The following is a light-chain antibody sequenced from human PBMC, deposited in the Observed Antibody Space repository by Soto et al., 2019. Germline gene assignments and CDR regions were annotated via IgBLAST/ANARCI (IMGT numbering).Light chain of an antibody. J-gene: IGLJ1*01. CDR1: SSDVGASYS. CDR3: SSYTSGRSHYV. V-gene: IGLV2-14*01. Sequence: QSVLTQPASVSGSPGQSITISCTGTSSDVGASYSVSWYQHHPGKAPKLIIYGVTNRPSGVSNRFSGSKSGNTASLTISGLQAEDEADYHCSSYTSGRSHYVFGTGNKLTVL. CDR2: GVT.